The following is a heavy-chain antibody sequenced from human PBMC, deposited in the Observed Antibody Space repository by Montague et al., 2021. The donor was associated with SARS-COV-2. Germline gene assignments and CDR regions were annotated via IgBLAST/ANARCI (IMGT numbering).Heavy chain of an antibody. CDR1: GGSFSGYY. CDR3: ARGPDAAAFDI. Sequence: SETLSLTCVVYGGSFSGYYWSWIRQPPGKGLEWIGEINHNGSTTYTPSLKSRVTISMDTSKNQFSLKLNSVTAADTAVYYCARGPDAAAFDIWGQGTMVTVSS. V-gene: IGHV4-34*01. D-gene: IGHD6-13*01. CDR2: INHNGST. J-gene: IGHJ3*02.